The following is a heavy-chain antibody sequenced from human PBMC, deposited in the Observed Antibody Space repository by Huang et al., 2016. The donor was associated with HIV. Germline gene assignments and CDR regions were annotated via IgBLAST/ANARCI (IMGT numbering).Heavy chain of an antibody. CDR2: IFWDDDK. J-gene: IGHJ4*02. V-gene: IGHV2-5*02. CDR3: AHRQTYDFWSGSFDS. D-gene: IGHD3-3*01. Sequence: QITLQESGPTLVKPTQTLTLTCTFSGFSFTTDGAGVGWLRQPPGKALEWLALIFWDDDKRYSPSLKNRLSITKDTSKNQVVLTMTNMDPVDTATYFCAHRQTYDFWSGSFDSWGQGTLVTVSS. CDR1: GFSFTTDGAG.